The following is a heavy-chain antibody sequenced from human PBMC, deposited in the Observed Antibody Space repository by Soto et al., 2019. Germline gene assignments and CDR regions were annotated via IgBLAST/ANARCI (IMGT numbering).Heavy chain of an antibody. CDR1: GGSIYRSGYY. D-gene: IGHD2-15*01. CDR3: GKVLVGDTGHTDYDS. V-gene: IGHV4-39*01. Sequence: SETLSLTCTVSGGSIYRSGYYWGWIRQPPGRGLEWIGNIDYNGVTYSNPSLKSRVTISRDTSKNQFSLKLTSVTAADTALYYCGKVLVGDTGHTDYDSWGPGTLVTVSS. CDR2: IDYNGVT. J-gene: IGHJ4*02.